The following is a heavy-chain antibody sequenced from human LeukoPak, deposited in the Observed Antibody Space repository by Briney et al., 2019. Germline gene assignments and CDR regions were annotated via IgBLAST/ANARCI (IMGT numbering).Heavy chain of an antibody. CDR2: INSDGTAT. D-gene: IGHD1-1*01. V-gene: IGHV3-74*01. J-gene: IGHJ4*02. Sequence: GGSLRLSCAVSGFSFSTYWMHWVRQAPGKGLVWVSRINSDGTATHYVDSVQGRFIISRDNAKNTLYLQMNSLRVEDTAVYYCGRINEADSDWGQGALVTVSS. CDR1: GFSFSTYW. CDR3: GRINEADSD.